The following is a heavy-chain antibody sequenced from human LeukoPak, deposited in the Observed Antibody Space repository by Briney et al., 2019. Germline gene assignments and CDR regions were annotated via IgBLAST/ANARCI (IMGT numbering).Heavy chain of an antibody. CDR3: AKDKDTPATAQPQRGYFES. V-gene: IGHV3-30*18. CDR1: GFTFSDSS. Sequence: GGSLRLSCGASGFTFSDSSMSWVRQAPGKGLEWVAVISYDGSNKYYADSVKGRFTISRDNSKNTLDLQMNSLRVEDTAVYFCAKDKDTPATAQPQRGYFESWGQGTLVTVSS. CDR2: ISYDGSNK. D-gene: IGHD2-15*01. J-gene: IGHJ4*02.